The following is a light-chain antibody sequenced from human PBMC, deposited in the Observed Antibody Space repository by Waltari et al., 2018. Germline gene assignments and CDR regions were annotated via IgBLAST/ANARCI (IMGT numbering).Light chain of an antibody. Sequence: IRITQSPSSLSASTGDRVTITCRASQGVSHHLAWYQQKPGKAPKLLIYITSTLQSGVPSRFSGSGSGTDFTLTIDGLQSEDFATYYCLQYDSYPWTFGQGTKVEIK. CDR1: QGVSHH. CDR2: ITS. J-gene: IGKJ1*01. CDR3: LQYDSYPWT. V-gene: IGKV1-8*01.